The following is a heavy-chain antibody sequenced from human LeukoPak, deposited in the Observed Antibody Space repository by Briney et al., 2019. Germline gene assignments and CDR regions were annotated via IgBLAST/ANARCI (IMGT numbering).Heavy chain of an antibody. CDR1: GGSLSSYY. V-gene: IGHV4-59*01. CDR3: ARGPRWGSYYYYMDV. Sequence: SETLSLTCTVSGGSLSSYYWSWIRQPPGKGLEWIGYIYYSGSTNYNPSLKSRVTISVDTSKNQFSLKLSSVTAADTAVYYCARGPRWGSYYYYMDVWGKGTTVTVSS. D-gene: IGHD3-16*01. J-gene: IGHJ6*03. CDR2: IYYSGST.